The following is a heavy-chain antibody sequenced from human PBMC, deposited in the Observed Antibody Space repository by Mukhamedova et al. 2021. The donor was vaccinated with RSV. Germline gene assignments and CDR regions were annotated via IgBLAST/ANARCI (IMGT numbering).Heavy chain of an antibody. D-gene: IGHD3-10*01. CDR2: ISGSGGST. V-gene: IGHV3-23*01. J-gene: IGHJ4*02. CDR3: AKDTYYYGSGSYFDY. Sequence: GLEWVSAISGSGGSTYYADSVKGRFTISRDNSKNTLYLQMNSLRAEDTAVYYCAKDTYYYGSGSYFDYWGQGTLVTVSS.